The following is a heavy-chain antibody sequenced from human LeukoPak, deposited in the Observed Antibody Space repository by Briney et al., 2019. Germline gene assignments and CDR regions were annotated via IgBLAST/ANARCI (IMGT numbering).Heavy chain of an antibody. CDR3: ARSLLRPGSYYGSRRAPFDY. CDR1: GFTFSSYW. CDR2: IKQDGSER. D-gene: IGHD3-10*01. Sequence: PGGSLRLSCAASGFTFSSYWMSWVRQAPGKGLEWVANIKQDGSERYYVDSVKGRFTISRDNAKNSLYLQMNSLRAEDTAVYYCARSLLRPGSYYGSRRAPFDYWGQGTLVTVSS. J-gene: IGHJ4*02. V-gene: IGHV3-7*01.